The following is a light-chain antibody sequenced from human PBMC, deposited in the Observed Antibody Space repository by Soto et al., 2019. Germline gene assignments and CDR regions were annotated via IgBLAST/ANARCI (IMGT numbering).Light chain of an antibody. J-gene: IGLJ1*01. CDR2: EVR. CDR3: SSYRSSTTFV. V-gene: IGLV2-14*01. Sequence: QSVLTQPASVSGSPGQSITISCTGTSSDVGAYNYVSWYQQYPGKAPKVIIFEVRQRPSGVSNRFSGSKSGDTASLTISGLQAEEEADYYCSSYRSSTTFVFGTGTKLTVL. CDR1: SSDVGAYNY.